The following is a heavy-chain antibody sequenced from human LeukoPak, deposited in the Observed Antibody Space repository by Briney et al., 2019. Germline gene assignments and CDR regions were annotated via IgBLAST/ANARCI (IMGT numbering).Heavy chain of an antibody. CDR1: GYSISSGYY. D-gene: IGHD3-22*01. V-gene: IGHV4-38-2*02. CDR3: ARDRSYDSSGYYLSDYFDY. J-gene: IGHJ4*02. CDR2: IYHSGST. Sequence: KPSETLSLTCAVSGYSISSGYYWGWIRQPPGKGLEWIGSIYHSGSTYYNPSLKSRVTISVDTSKNQFSLTLSSVTAAETAVYYCARDRSYDSSGYYLSDYFDYWGQGTLVTVSS.